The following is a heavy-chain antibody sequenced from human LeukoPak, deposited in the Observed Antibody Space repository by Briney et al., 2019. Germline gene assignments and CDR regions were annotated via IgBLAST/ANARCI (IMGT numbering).Heavy chain of an antibody. D-gene: IGHD2-21*01. CDR2: VIPIFGTA. CDR3: AREPVAYCGGHCLNWFDP. Sequence: SVKVSCKASGGTFSSYAISWVRQAPGQGLEWMGGVIPIFGTANSAQKFQGRVTITAHESTRTAYMELSSLRSEDTAVYYCAREPVAYCGGHCLNWFDPWGQGTLVTVSS. CDR1: GGTFSSYA. V-gene: IGHV1-69*01. J-gene: IGHJ5*02.